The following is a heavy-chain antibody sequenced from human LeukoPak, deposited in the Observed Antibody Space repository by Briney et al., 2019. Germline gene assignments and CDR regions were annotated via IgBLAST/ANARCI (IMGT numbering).Heavy chain of an antibody. CDR1: GGSISNYY. CDR2: ISTSGST. V-gene: IGHV4-4*07. CDR3: ATVTDPRYNYFDP. Sequence: SETLSLTCTVSGGSISNYYWSWIRQPAGKGLEWIGRISTSGSTNYNPSLKSRATMSVDTSKNQFSLKLTSVTAADTAVYYCATVTDPRYNYFDPWGQGTLVTVSS. J-gene: IGHJ5*02. D-gene: IGHD2-21*02.